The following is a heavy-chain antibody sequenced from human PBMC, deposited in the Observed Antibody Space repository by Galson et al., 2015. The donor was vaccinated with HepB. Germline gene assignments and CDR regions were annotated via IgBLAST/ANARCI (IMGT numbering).Heavy chain of an antibody. CDR3: AKEGNKFRGGITVVGSFDY. Sequence: SLKLSCAASGFTFSSYYMSWVRQAPGKGLEWVSVISGSGGSTYYADSVKGRFTISRDKSKNTLYLQMNSLRAEDTAVNYCAKEGNKFRGGITVVGSFDYWGQGTLVTVSS. CDR1: GFTFSSYY. V-gene: IGHV3-23*01. J-gene: IGHJ4*02. CDR2: ISGSGGST. D-gene: IGHD3-10*01.